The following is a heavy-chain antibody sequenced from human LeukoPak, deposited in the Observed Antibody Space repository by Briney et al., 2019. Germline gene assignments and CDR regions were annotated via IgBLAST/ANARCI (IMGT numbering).Heavy chain of an antibody. V-gene: IGHV3-21*01. CDR1: GVIISSYA. J-gene: IGHJ5*02. D-gene: IGHD1-1*01. CDR2: ISRTSEAT. CDR3: ARGAIDTTRRFDP. Sequence: GGSLRLSCAASGVIISSYAMTWVRQAPGKGLEWVSIISRTSEATFYADSVKGRFTISRDNAKNSLYLQMNGLRAEDTAVCYCARGAIDTTRRFDPWGRGTLVTVSS.